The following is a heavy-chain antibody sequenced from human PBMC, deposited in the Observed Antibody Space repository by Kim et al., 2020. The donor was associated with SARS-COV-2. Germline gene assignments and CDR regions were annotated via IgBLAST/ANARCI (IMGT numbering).Heavy chain of an antibody. CDR2: ISWNSGSI. CDR3: AKDIGYDFWSGFHPFDP. V-gene: IGHV3-9*01. J-gene: IGHJ5*02. CDR1: GFTFGDYA. D-gene: IGHD3-3*01. Sequence: GGSLRLSCAASGFTFGDYAMHWVRQAPGKGLEWVSGISWNSGSIGYADSVKGRFTISRDNAKNSLYLQMNSLRAEDTALYYCAKDIGYDFWSGFHPFDPWGQGTLVTVSS.